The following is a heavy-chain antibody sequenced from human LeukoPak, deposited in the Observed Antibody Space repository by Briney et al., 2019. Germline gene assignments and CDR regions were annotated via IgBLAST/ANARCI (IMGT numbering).Heavy chain of an antibody. Sequence: GGSLRLSCSASGFTFGMYWMSWVRQAPGKGLEWVANINRDGSEEYYVDSVNGRFTVSRDNANNALFLQMASVRVEDTALYYCARSETTGTVDLWGQGTPITVSS. CDR1: GFTFGMYW. CDR3: ARSETTGTVDL. J-gene: IGHJ4*02. V-gene: IGHV3-7*01. CDR2: INRDGSEE. D-gene: IGHD1-1*01.